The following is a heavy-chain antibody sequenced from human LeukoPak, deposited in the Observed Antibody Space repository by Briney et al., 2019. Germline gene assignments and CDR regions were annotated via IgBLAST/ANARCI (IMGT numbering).Heavy chain of an antibody. CDR2: INPNSGGT. CDR1: GYTFTSFY. Sequence: GASVKVSCKASGYTFTSFYMHWMRQAPGQGLEWMGWINPNSGGTNYAQKFQGRVTMTRDTSISTAYMELSRLRSDDTAVYYCARGTPDYDILTGYYTHDAFDIWGQGTMVTVSS. D-gene: IGHD3-9*01. V-gene: IGHV1-2*02. CDR3: ARGTPDYDILTGYYTHDAFDI. J-gene: IGHJ3*02.